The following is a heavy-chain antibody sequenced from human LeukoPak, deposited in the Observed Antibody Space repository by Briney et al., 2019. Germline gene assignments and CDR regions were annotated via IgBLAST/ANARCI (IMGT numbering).Heavy chain of an antibody. CDR1: GGSISTYY. V-gene: IGHV4-59*01. Sequence: SETLSLTCTVSGGSISTYYWSWIRQPPGKGLEWIGYIYYSGSTNYNPSLKSRVTILVDTSKNQFSLELSSVTAADTAVYYCARAFYNYGSGRIFDYWGQGTLVTVSS. CDR2: IYYSGST. D-gene: IGHD3-10*01. J-gene: IGHJ4*02. CDR3: ARAFYNYGSGRIFDY.